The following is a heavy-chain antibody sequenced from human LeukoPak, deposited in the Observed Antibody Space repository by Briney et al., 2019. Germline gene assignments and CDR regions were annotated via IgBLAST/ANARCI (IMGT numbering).Heavy chain of an antibody. CDR1: GYTFTRYY. V-gene: IGHV1-46*01. CDR3: ARGIQGYSNYDAFDI. Sequence: GASVKVSCKASGYTFTRYYMHWVRQAPGQGLEWMGMANPSGGSTTYAQKFQGRVTMTRDTSTSTVYMELSSLRSEDTAVYYCARGIQGYSNYDAFDIWGQGTMVTVSS. D-gene: IGHD3-22*01. CDR2: ANPSGGST. J-gene: IGHJ3*02.